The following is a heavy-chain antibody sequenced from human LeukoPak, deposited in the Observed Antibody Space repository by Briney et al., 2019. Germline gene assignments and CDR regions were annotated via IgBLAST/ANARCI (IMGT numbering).Heavy chain of an antibody. CDR3: ARGRRSGTSRYYYYYYMDV. V-gene: IGHV7-4-1*02. CDR2: INTNTGNP. D-gene: IGHD3-10*01. Sequence: ASVKVSCKASGYTFTSYAMNWVRQAPGQGLEWMGWINTNTGNPTYAQGFTGRFVFSLDTSVSTAYLQISSLKAEDTAVYYCARGRRSGTSRYYYYYYMDVWGKGTTVTASS. CDR1: GYTFTSYA. J-gene: IGHJ6*03.